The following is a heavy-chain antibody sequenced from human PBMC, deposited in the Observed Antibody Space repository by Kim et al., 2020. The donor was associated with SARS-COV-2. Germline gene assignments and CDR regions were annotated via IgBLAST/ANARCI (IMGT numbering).Heavy chain of an antibody. CDR3: ARGEGGQPYYFDY. D-gene: IGHD2-15*01. Sequence: GESLKISCKGSGYSFTSYWISWVRQMPGKGLEWMGRIDPSDSYTNYSPSFQGHVTLPADKSISPAYLQWSSLKASDTAMYYCARGEGGQPYYFDYWGQGTLVTVSS. CDR2: IDPSDSYT. V-gene: IGHV5-10-1*01. J-gene: IGHJ4*02. CDR1: GYSFTSYW.